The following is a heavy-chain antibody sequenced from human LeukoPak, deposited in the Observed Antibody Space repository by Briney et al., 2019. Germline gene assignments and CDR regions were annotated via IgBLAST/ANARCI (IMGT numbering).Heavy chain of an antibody. CDR1: GFTFDDYA. CDR3: ARDSERGYSYGYPFFDY. Sequence: PGRSLRLSCAASGFTFDDYAMHWVRQAPGKGLEWVSGISWNSGSIGYADSVKGRFTISRDSAKNALYLQMNSLRAEDTALYYCARDSERGYSYGYPFFDYWGQGTLVTVSS. D-gene: IGHD5-18*01. CDR2: ISWNSGSI. J-gene: IGHJ4*02. V-gene: IGHV3-9*01.